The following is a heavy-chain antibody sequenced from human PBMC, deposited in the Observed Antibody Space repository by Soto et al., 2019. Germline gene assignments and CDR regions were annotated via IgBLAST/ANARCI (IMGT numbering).Heavy chain of an antibody. J-gene: IGHJ6*03. CDR1: GYSFTSYW. CDR3: ARNIAPYYYYMYV. CDR2: IYPGDSDT. Sequence: GESLKISCKGSGYSFTSYWIGWVRQMPGKGLEWMGIIYPGDSDTRYSPSSQGQVTISADKSISTAYLQWSSLKASDTAMYYCARNIAPYYYYMYVWGKGTTVTVSS. V-gene: IGHV5-51*01. D-gene: IGHD2-15*01.